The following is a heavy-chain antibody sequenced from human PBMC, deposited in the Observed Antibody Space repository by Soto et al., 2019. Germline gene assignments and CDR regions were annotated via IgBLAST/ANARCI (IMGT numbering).Heavy chain of an antibody. Sequence: PGGSLRLSCAASGFTFSSYAMSWVRQAPGKGLEWVSAISGSCGSTYYADSVKGRFTISRDNSKNTLYLQMNSLRAEDTAVYYCAKDRGGGVSGAPDYWGQGTLVTVSS. CDR2: ISGSCGST. J-gene: IGHJ4*02. CDR3: AKDRGGGVSGAPDY. CDR1: GFTFSSYA. V-gene: IGHV3-23*01. D-gene: IGHD3-10*01.